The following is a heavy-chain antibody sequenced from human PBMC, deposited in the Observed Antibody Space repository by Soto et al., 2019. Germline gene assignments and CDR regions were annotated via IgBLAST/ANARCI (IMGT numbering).Heavy chain of an antibody. D-gene: IGHD1-1*01. V-gene: IGHV1-18*01. Sequence: QAQLVQSASEVKRPGASVKVSCRCSDNTFTYYVINWVRQSPRQALEWLGWISGYNANTKDAQKFKDRVTMSADTITRTAYLEVRSLTSDDSGIYFCAATVGHYFGLDVWGKGTTVNVSS. J-gene: IGHJ6*04. CDR2: ISGYNANT. CDR1: DNTFTYYV. CDR3: AATVGHYFGLDV.